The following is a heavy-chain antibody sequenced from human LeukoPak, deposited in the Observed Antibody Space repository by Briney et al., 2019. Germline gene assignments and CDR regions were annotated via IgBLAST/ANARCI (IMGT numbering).Heavy chain of an antibody. CDR3: ARNEIGGAFDI. Sequence: SGGSLRLSCAASGFTFSSYSMNWVRQAPGKGLEWVSSISSSSSYIYYADSVKGRFTISRDNAKNSLYLQTNSLRAEDTAVYYCARNEIGGAFDIWGQGTMVTVSS. J-gene: IGHJ3*02. CDR2: ISSSSSYI. D-gene: IGHD3-3*01. V-gene: IGHV3-21*01. CDR1: GFTFSSYS.